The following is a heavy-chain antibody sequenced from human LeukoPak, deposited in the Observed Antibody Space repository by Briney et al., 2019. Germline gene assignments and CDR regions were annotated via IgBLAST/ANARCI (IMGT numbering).Heavy chain of an antibody. Sequence: GGSLRLSCAASGFTFSSYSMNWVRQAPGKGLEWVSSISSSSSYIYYADPVKGRFTISRDNAKNSLYLQMDSLRAEDTAVYYCVKESDEYSSSSSDYWGQGTLVTVSS. V-gene: IGHV3-21*01. D-gene: IGHD6-6*01. CDR1: GFTFSSYS. J-gene: IGHJ4*02. CDR2: ISSSSSYI. CDR3: VKESDEYSSSSSDY.